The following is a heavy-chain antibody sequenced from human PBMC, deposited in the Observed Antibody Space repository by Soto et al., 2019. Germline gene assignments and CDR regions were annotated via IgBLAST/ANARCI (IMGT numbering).Heavy chain of an antibody. V-gene: IGHV4-59*01. D-gene: IGHD4-17*01. J-gene: IGHJ4*02. CDR2: IYNTGST. Sequence: PSETLSLTCTVSGGSIRSYYWSWIRQPPGKGLEWIGYIYNTGSTNYNPSLKSRVTISVDTSKNQFSLKLSSVAAADTAVYYCARSKFRPDYRFDYWGQGTLVTVSS. CDR3: ARSKFRPDYRFDY. CDR1: GGSIRSYY.